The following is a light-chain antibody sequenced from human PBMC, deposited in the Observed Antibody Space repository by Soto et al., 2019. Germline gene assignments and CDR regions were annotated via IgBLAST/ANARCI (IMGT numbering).Light chain of an antibody. J-gene: IGKJ4*01. Sequence: DIQMTQSPSTLSASVGDRVTITCRASQRISYWLAWYQQKPGKAPNLLIYDASSLENGVPSRFSGSGSGTEVTLTISSLQPDDFATYYCQEYYSSSRVAFGGGTKVEIK. V-gene: IGKV1-5*01. CDR2: DAS. CDR1: QRISYW. CDR3: QEYYSSSRVA.